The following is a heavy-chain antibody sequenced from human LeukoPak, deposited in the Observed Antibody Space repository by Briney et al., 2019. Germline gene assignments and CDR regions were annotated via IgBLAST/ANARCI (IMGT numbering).Heavy chain of an antibody. D-gene: IGHD4-23*01. V-gene: IGHV4-59*08. CDR1: GGSFSGYY. CDR3: ARHAWGGYGGKRSHYYYYGMDV. CDR2: IYYSGST. Sequence: SETLSLTCAVYGGSFSGYYWSWIRQPPGKGLEWIGCIYYSGSTNYNPSLKSRVTISVDTSKNQFSLKLSSVTAADTAVYYCARHAWGGYGGKRSHYYYYGMDVWGQGTTVTVSS. J-gene: IGHJ6*02.